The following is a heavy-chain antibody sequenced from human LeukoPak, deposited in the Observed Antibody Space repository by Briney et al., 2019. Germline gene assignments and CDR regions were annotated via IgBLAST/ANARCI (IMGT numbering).Heavy chain of an antibody. D-gene: IGHD1-26*01. CDR3: TTRTLVGDTRLDY. CDR2: IRSKANSYAT. Sequence: PGGSLRLSCAASGFTFSGSAMHWVRQASGKGLEWVSRIRSKANSYATAYAASVKGRFTISGDDTKNTAYLQMNSLKTEDTAVCYCTTRTLVGDTRLDYWGQGTLVTVSS. CDR1: GFTFSGSA. J-gene: IGHJ4*02. V-gene: IGHV3-73*01.